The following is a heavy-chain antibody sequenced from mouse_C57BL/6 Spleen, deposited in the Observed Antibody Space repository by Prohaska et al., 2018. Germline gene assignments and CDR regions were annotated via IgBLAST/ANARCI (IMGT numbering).Heavy chain of an antibody. CDR3: ARENYSNRYYFDY. CDR1: GYTFTDYY. V-gene: IGHV1-26*01. CDR2: INPNNGGT. D-gene: IGHD2-5*01. J-gene: IGHJ2*01. Sequence: EVQLQQSGPELVKPGASVKISCKASGYTFTDYYMNWVKQSHGKSLEWIGDINPNNGGTSYNQKFKGKATLTVDKSSSTAYMELRSLTSEDSAVYYCARENYSNRYYFDYWGQGTTLTVSS.